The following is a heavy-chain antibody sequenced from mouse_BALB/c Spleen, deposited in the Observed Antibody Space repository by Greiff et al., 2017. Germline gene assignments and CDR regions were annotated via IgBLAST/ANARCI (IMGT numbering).Heavy chain of an antibody. V-gene: IGHV2-9*02. Sequence: QVQLKQSGPGLVAPSQSLSITCTVSGFSLTSYGVHWVRQPPGKGLEWLGVIWAGGSTNYNSALMSRLSISKDNSKSQVFLKMNSLQTDDTAMYYCAIEAFITTGYAMDYWGQGTSVTVSS. J-gene: IGHJ4*01. CDR3: AIEAFITTGYAMDY. CDR1: GFSLTSYG. CDR2: IWAGGST. D-gene: IGHD1-2*01.